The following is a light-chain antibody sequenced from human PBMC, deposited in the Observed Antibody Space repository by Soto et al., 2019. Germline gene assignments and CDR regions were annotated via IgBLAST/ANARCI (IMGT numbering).Light chain of an antibody. V-gene: IGKV2-28*01. CDR3: MQPLQPPPT. Sequence: EIVMTQSPLSLSVTPGEPASISCRSSQSLLHSNGYNCLDWYLQKPGQSPQLLIHMGSSRAPGGPHRFSGRGSGTNFTLKNSRVEADDVGVYYCMQPLQPPPTFGGGTKVEIK. CDR2: MGS. J-gene: IGKJ4*01. CDR1: QSLLHSNGYNC.